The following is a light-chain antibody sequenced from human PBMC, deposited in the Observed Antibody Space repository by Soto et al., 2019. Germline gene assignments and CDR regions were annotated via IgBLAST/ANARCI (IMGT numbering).Light chain of an antibody. CDR1: QYVGTR. Sequence: EIVLTQSPATLSSSPGETATLSCRASQYVGTRSAWYQHKPGQAPRLLIFDASHRASGIPPRFSGSGSGTDFTLTISSLEPEDFAVYYCQQRSSFWPEYTFGQGTKVDIK. V-gene: IGKV3-11*01. CDR3: QQRSSFWPEYT. CDR2: DAS. J-gene: IGKJ2*01.